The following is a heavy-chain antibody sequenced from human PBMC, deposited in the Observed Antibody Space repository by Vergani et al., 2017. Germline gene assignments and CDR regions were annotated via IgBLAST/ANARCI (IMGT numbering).Heavy chain of an antibody. J-gene: IGHJ4*02. CDR1: GGSISSGGYF. Sequence: QLQLQESGPGLVKPSQTLSLTCTVSGGSISSGGYFWSWIRQHPGKGLEWIGYIYYSGSTYYNPSLKSRVTISVDTSKNQFSLKLSSVTAADTAVYYCARTDGSGSYYPDCWGQGTLVTVSS. D-gene: IGHD3-10*01. CDR2: IYYSGST. CDR3: ARTDGSGSYYPDC. V-gene: IGHV4-31*03.